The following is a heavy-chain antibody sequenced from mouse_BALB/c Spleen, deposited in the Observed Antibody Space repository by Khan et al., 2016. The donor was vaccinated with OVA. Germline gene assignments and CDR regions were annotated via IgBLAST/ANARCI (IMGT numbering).Heavy chain of an antibody. Sequence: EVELVESGGDLVKPGGSLKLSCAASGFTFSSYSMSWVRQTPDKRLEWVASISSGGDYTYYPDSVKGRFTFSRDNAKNTRYLQMSDLKSEDTARDYCAENLTGSFASRGQGNLVTVSA. CDR2: ISSGGDYT. D-gene: IGHD4-1*01. V-gene: IGHV5-6*01. J-gene: IGHJ3*01. CDR3: AENLTGSFAS. CDR1: GFTFSSYS.